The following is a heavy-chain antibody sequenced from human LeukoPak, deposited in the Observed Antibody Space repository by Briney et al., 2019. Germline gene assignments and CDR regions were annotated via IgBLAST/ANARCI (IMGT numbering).Heavy chain of an antibody. CDR2: IYSGGDT. D-gene: IGHD6-19*01. Sequence: TGGSLRLSCAASGFTVSSNYMGWVRQAPGKGLEWGSVIYSGGDTYYADSVKGRFTISRDNSKNTLYLQMNSLRAEDTAVYYCARVAVGAGTHYFDYWGQGTLVTVSS. CDR3: ARVAVGAGTHYFDY. V-gene: IGHV3-53*01. CDR1: GFTVSSNY. J-gene: IGHJ4*02.